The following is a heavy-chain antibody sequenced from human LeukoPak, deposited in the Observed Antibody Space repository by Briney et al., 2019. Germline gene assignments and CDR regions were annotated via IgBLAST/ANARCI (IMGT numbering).Heavy chain of an antibody. CDR2: VHPSGST. CDR3: ARGGRAFDV. CDR1: SGSITSGGYY. J-gene: IGHJ3*01. V-gene: IGHV4-61*02. Sequence: PSQTLSLTCTVSSGSITSGGYYWSWIRQSAGKGLEWIGRVHPSGSTNYNPSLKSRVTISVDTSKNQFSLKLSSVTAADTAVYYCARGGRAFDVWGQGTLISVSP.